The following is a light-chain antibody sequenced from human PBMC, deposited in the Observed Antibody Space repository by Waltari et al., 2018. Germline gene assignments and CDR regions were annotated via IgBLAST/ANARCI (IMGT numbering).Light chain of an antibody. Sequence: EIELTQSPGTLSLSPGERATLSCRASQSVTSNYLAWYQQKPGQPPSLLIYGASTRATGIPDRFSGSGSGTDFTLTISSVEPEDFAVYYCQRYGSSPLVSFGPGTKVDIK. CDR1: QSVTSNY. CDR3: QRYGSSPLVS. CDR2: GAS. V-gene: IGKV3-20*01. J-gene: IGKJ3*01.